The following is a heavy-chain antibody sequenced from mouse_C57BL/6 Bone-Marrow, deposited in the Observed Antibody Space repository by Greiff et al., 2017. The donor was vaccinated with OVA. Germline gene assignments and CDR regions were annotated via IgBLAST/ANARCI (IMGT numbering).Heavy chain of an antibody. Sequence: VQLQQSGTVLARPGASVKMSCKTSGYTFTSYWMHWVKQRPGPGLEWIGAIYPGNSDTSYNQQFKGKAKLTAVTSASTAYMELSSLTNEDSAVYYCTRNYGSSYRGFYAMDYWGQGTSVTVSS. D-gene: IGHD1-1*01. CDR3: TRNYGSSYRGFYAMDY. CDR2: IYPGNSDT. CDR1: GYTFTSYW. V-gene: IGHV1-5*01. J-gene: IGHJ4*01.